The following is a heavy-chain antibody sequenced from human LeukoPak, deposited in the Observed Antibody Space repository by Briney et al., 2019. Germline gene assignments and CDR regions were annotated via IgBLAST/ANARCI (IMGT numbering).Heavy chain of an antibody. CDR1: GFTFSSYS. J-gene: IGHJ4*02. Sequence: GGSLRLSCAASGFTFSSYSMNWVRQAPGKGLEWVSSISSSSSYIYYADSVKGRFTISRDNSKNTLYLQMNSLRAEDTAVYYCANPNRTVTPLSPFDYWGQGTLVTVSS. D-gene: IGHD4-17*01. CDR3: ANPNRTVTPLSPFDY. V-gene: IGHV3-21*01. CDR2: ISSSSSYI.